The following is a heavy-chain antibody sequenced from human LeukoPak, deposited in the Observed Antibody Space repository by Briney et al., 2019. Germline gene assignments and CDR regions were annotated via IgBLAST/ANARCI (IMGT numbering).Heavy chain of an antibody. Sequence: ASVKVSCKASGGTFSSYAISWVRQAPGQGLEWMGWISAYNGNTNYAQKLQGRVTMTTDTSTSTAYMELRSLRSDDTAVYYCARQRWQQLVPRHDAFDIWGQGTMVTVSS. V-gene: IGHV1-18*01. D-gene: IGHD6-13*01. J-gene: IGHJ3*02. CDR1: GGTFSSYA. CDR2: ISAYNGNT. CDR3: ARQRWQQLVPRHDAFDI.